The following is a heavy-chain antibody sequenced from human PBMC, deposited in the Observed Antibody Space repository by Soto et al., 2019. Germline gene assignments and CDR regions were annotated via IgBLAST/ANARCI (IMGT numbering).Heavy chain of an antibody. CDR3: ARGHHDAYDHFFQH. J-gene: IGHJ1*01. Sequence: EVQLLESGGGMVQPGGSLRLSCVASGFTFSSYATSWVRQAPGKGLEWISAINGRGGSTHYVDSVKGRFTISRDNSKSTMYLQMDSLRAEDTAVYYCARGHHDAYDHFFQHWGQGTLVTVSS. V-gene: IGHV3-23*01. CDR2: INGRGGST. D-gene: IGHD2-21*01. CDR1: GFTFSSYA.